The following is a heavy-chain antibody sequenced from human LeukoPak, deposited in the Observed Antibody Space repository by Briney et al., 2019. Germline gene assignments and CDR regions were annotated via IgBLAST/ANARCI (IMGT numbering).Heavy chain of an antibody. J-gene: IGHJ6*02. D-gene: IGHD4-17*01. Sequence: PGGSLRLSCAASGFTFSSYAMSWVRQAPGKGLEWVSGVSGSGGSTYYADSVKGRFTISRDNSKNTLYLQMNTLRAEDTAVYYCAKGGGDYLLYYGMDVWGQGTTVTVSS. CDR1: GFTFSSYA. CDR2: VSGSGGST. V-gene: IGHV3-23*01. CDR3: AKGGGDYLLYYGMDV.